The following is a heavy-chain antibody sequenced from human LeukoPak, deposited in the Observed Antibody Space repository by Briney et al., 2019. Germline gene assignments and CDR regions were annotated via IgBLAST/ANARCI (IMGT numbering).Heavy chain of an antibody. Sequence: SETLSLTCSVSDDSITMYYWTWIRQPPGKGLEWIGYVGHTGSTNFNPSLNGRVSISRDTTKNLFSLRLRSVTAADTAVYYCAREQGSSSWRPPSDWFDPWGQGTLVTVSS. J-gene: IGHJ5*02. D-gene: IGHD6-13*01. CDR2: VGHTGST. CDR1: DDSITMYY. V-gene: IGHV4-59*12. CDR3: AREQGSSSWRPPSDWFDP.